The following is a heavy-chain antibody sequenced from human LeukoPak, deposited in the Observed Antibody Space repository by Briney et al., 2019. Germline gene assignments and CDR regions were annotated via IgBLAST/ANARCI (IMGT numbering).Heavy chain of an antibody. J-gene: IGHJ6*02. CDR3: ARPRIQVIEVNYYGMDV. D-gene: IGHD2-21*01. Sequence: ASVKVSCKASGGTFSSYAISWVRQAPGQGLEWMGRIIPILGIANYAQKFQGRVTITADKSTSTAYMELSSLRSEDTAVYYCARPRIQVIEVNYYGMDVWGQGTTVTVSS. CDR2: IIPILGIA. V-gene: IGHV1-69*04. CDR1: GGTFSSYA.